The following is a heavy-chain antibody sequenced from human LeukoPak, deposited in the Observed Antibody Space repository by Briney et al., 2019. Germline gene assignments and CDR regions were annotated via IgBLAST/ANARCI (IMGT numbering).Heavy chain of an antibody. CDR2: IYYSGST. CDR1: GGSINSYY. V-gene: IGHV4-59*08. D-gene: IGHD3-10*01. J-gene: IGHJ4*01. CDR3: ARKNPLLENFG. Sequence: SETLSLTCTVSGGSINSYYWSWIRQPPGKGLEWIGYIYYSGSTNYNPSLKSRVTISVDTSKNQFSLKLSSVTAADTAVYYCARKNPLLENFGWGQGNL.